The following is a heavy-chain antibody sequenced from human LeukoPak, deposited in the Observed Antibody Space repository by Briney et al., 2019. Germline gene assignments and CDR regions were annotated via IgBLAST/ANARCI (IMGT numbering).Heavy chain of an antibody. CDR1: GGSISSYY. Sequence: PSETLSLTCTVSGGSISSYYWSWIRQPPGKELEWIGYIYYSGSTNYNPSLKSRVTISVDTSKNQFSLKLSSVTAADTAVYYCARRDTNDAFDIWGQGTMVTVSS. V-gene: IGHV4-59*01. CDR3: ARRDTNDAFDI. CDR2: IYYSGST. J-gene: IGHJ3*02.